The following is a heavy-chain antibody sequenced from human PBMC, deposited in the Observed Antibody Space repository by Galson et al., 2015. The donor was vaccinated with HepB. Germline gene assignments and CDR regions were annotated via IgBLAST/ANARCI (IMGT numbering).Heavy chain of an antibody. Sequence: SVKVSCKASGCTFTSYYMHWVRQAPGQGLEWMGIINPSGGSTSYAQKFQGRVTMTRDTSTSTVYMELRSLRSEDTAVYYCARGPPASYYYGSGSFEYYFDYWGQGTLVTVSS. V-gene: IGHV1-46*01. CDR3: ARGPPASYYYGSGSFEYYFDY. J-gene: IGHJ4*02. CDR1: GCTFTSYY. D-gene: IGHD3-10*01. CDR2: INPSGGST.